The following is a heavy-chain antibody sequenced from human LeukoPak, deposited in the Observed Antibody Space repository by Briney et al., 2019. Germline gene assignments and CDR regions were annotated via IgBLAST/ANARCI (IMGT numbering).Heavy chain of an antibody. CDR2: IYYSGST. CDR3: ARVDTTDVIDY. J-gene: IGHJ4*02. Sequence: SETLSLTCTVSGGSISSGGYYWSWIRQHPGKGLEWIGYIYYSGSTYYNPSLKSRVTISVDTSKNQFSLKLSSVTATDTAVYYCARVDTTDVIDYWGQGTLVTVSS. V-gene: IGHV4-31*03. CDR1: GGSISSGGYY. D-gene: IGHD5-18*01.